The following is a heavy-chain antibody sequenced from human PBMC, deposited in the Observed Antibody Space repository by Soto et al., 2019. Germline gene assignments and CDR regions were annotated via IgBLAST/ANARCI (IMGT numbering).Heavy chain of an antibody. CDR2: ISGSGGST. V-gene: IGHV3-23*01. D-gene: IGHD3-10*01. Sequence: RTWDRQETRKGLEWVSAISGSGGSTYYADSVKGRFTISRDNSKNTLYLQMNSLRAEDTAVYYCAKVVGYLAEVIIPYNDYGTAVRRHGTTVLVTS. CDR3: AKVVGYLAEVIIPYNDYGTAV. J-gene: IGHJ6*02.